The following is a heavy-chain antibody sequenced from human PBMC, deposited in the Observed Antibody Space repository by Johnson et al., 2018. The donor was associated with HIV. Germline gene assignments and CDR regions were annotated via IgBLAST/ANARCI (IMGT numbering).Heavy chain of an antibody. V-gene: IGHV3-9*01. CDR3: AKDGYSSSWYPYAFDI. CDR2: ISWKSGSI. J-gene: IGHJ3*02. CDR1: GFTFDDYA. D-gene: IGHD6-13*01. Sequence: EVQLVESGGGVVQPGRSLRLSSAASGFTFDDYAMHWVRQAPGKGLEWVSGISWKSGSIGYADSVKGRFTISRDNAKNSLYLQMNSLRAEDTALYYCAKDGYSSSWYPYAFDIWGQGTMVTVSS.